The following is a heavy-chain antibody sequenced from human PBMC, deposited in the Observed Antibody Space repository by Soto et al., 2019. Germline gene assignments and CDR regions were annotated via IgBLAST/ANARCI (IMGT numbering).Heavy chain of an antibody. D-gene: IGHD3-10*01. J-gene: IGHJ4*02. CDR3: ARDPPNYYGSGSETNYFDY. Sequence: EVQLVESGGGLVQPGGSLRLSCAASGFTFSSYEMNWVRQAPGKGLEWVSYISSSGSTIYYADSVKGRFTISRDNAKNPLYLQMNSLRAEDTAVYYCARDPPNYYGSGSETNYFDYWGQGTLVTVSS. CDR1: GFTFSSYE. CDR2: ISSSGSTI. V-gene: IGHV3-48*03.